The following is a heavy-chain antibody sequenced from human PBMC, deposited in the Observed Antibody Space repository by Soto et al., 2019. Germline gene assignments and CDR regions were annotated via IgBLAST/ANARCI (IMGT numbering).Heavy chain of an antibody. J-gene: IGHJ4*02. CDR1: GFTFDDYT. Sequence: ESGGVVVQPGGSLRLSCAASGFTFDDYTMHWVRQAPGKGLEWVSLISWDGGSTYYADSVKGRFTISRDNSKNSLYLQMNSLRTEDTALYYCANSHYYGSGALDYWGQGTLVTVSS. CDR2: ISWDGGST. D-gene: IGHD3-10*01. V-gene: IGHV3-43*01. CDR3: ANSHYYGSGALDY.